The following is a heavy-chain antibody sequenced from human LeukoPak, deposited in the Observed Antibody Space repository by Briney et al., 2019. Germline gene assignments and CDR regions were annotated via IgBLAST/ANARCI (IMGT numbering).Heavy chain of an antibody. CDR1: GFTFSSYW. CDR3: ARTEMATKFDAFDI. CDR2: IKQDGSEK. Sequence: PGGSLRLSCAASGFTFSSYWMSWVRQAPGKGLEWVANIKQDGSEKYYVDSVKGRFTISRDNAKNSLYLRMNSLRAEDTAVYYCARTEMATKFDAFDIRGQGTMVTVSS. V-gene: IGHV3-7*01. D-gene: IGHD5-24*01. J-gene: IGHJ3*02.